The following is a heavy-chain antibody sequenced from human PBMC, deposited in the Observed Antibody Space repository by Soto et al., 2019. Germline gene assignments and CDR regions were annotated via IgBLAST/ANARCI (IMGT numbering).Heavy chain of an antibody. D-gene: IGHD1-20*01. J-gene: IGHJ6*02. Sequence: TSETLSLTCTVSGGSISSGDDFWTWIRQPPGKGLEWIGYIYYSGSTYYNPSLKSRLTMSVDTSKNQFSLKLSSVTAADTAVYYCARDRAKWKDYYYYGMDVWGQGTTVTVSS. CDR1: GGSISSGDDF. CDR3: ARDRAKWKDYYYYGMDV. CDR2: IYYSGST. V-gene: IGHV4-30-4*01.